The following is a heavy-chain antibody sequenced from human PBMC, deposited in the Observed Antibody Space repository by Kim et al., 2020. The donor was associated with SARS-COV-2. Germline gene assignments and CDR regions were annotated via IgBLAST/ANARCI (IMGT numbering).Heavy chain of an antibody. V-gene: IGHV3-30*01. Sequence: YADSVEGRFTISRDNSKNTLYLQMNSLRAEDTAVYYCARLLLWFGEDYDYWGQGTLVTVSS. CDR3: ARLLLWFGEDYDY. D-gene: IGHD3-10*01. J-gene: IGHJ4*02.